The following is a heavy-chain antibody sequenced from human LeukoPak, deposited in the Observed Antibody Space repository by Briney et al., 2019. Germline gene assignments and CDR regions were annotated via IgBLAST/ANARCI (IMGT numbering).Heavy chain of an antibody. CDR3: AKDEGNTALFTHYFDY. CDR1: VFSPSSDG. D-gene: IGHD5-18*01. CDR2: VSNVVSTK. V-gene: IGHV3-30*18. J-gene: IGHJ4*02. Sequence: VRSLRLSSAASVFSPSSDGMHCVCQAPGKGLECVAIVSNVVSTKYYADSVKGRFTISRENSKNTLYLQMDSLRAEDSAVYYCAKDEGNTALFTHYFDYWGQGTLVTVSS.